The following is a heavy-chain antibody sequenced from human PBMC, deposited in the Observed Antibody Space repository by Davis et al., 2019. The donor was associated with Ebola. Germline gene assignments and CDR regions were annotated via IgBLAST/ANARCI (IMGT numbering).Heavy chain of an antibody. V-gene: IGHV3-73*01. CDR2: IRSKANSYAT. Sequence: GGSLRLSCAASGITFSGSAMHWVRQASGKGLEWVGRIRSKANSYATAYAASVKGRFTISRDDSKNTAYLQMNSLKTEDTAVYYCTCSGPADYWGQGTLVTVSS. CDR1: GITFSGSA. D-gene: IGHD2-15*01. CDR3: TCSGPADY. J-gene: IGHJ4*02.